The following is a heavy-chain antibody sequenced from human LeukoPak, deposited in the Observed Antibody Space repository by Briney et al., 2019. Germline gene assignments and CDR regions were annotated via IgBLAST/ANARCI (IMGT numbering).Heavy chain of an antibody. CDR1: GFTFGSYG. CDR3: AKDHPLLWFGELLPGDDAFGI. CDR2: ISGSGGST. Sequence: PGGSLRLSCAASGFTFGSYGMSWVRQAPGKGLEWVSAISGSGGSTYYADSLKGRFTISRDNSKNTLYLQMNSLRAEDTAVYYCAKDHPLLWFGELLPGDDAFGIWGQGTMVTVSS. J-gene: IGHJ3*02. D-gene: IGHD3-10*01. V-gene: IGHV3-23*01.